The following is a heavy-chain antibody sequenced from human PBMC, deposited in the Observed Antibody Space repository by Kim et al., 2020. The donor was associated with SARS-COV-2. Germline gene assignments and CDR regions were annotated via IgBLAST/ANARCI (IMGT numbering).Heavy chain of an antibody. V-gene: IGHV4-34*01. J-gene: IGHJ4*02. D-gene: IGHD6-13*01. Sequence: SETLSLTCAVYGGSFSGYYWSWIRQPPGKGLEWIGEINHSGSTNYNPSLKSRVTISVDTSKNQFSLKLSSVTAADTAVYYCAREGGEYSSRKYYFHYWGQGTLVTVSS. CDR2: INHSGST. CDR3: AREGGEYSSRKYYFHY. CDR1: GGSFSGYY.